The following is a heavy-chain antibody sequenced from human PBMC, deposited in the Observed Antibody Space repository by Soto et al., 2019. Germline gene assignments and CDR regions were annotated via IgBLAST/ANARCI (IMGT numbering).Heavy chain of an antibody. Sequence: SVKVSCKASGGTFSSYAISWVRQAPGQGLEWMGGIIPIFGTANYAQKFQGRFTISRDNAKNSLYLQMNSLRAEDTALYYCAKSTGGTANGMGVWGQGTTVTVSS. CDR1: GGTFSSYA. V-gene: IGHV1-69*05. CDR3: AKSTGGTANGMGV. D-gene: IGHD2-8*02. CDR2: IIPIFGTA. J-gene: IGHJ6*02.